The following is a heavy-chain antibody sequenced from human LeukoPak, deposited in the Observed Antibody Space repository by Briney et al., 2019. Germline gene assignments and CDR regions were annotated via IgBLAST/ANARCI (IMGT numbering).Heavy chain of an antibody. D-gene: IGHD5-18*01. V-gene: IGHV4-61*01. CDR3: ARDRGYSFGHYCDY. Sequence: PSETLSLTCTVSGGSLSSSNNYWGWIRQPPGKGLEWIGYIYYSGSTNYNPSLKSRVTISVDTSKNQFSLRLSSVTAADTAVYYCARDRGYSFGHYCDYWGQGTLVTVSS. J-gene: IGHJ4*02. CDR1: GGSLSSSNNY. CDR2: IYYSGST.